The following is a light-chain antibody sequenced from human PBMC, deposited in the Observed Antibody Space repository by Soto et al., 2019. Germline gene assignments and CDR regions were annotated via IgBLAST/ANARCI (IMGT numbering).Light chain of an antibody. CDR2: KAS. CDR3: QKYNSAPLT. Sequence: AIQMTQSPSSLSASVGDRVTISCRASQGIGNALGWYQQKPGKAPKLLIYKASTLESGVPSRFSGSGSGTDFTLTISSLQPDDFATYYCQKYNSAPLTFGGGTKVDI. J-gene: IGKJ4*01. V-gene: IGKV1-13*02. CDR1: QGIGNA.